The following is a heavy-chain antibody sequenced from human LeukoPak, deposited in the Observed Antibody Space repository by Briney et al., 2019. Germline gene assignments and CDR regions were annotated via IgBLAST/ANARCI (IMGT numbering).Heavy chain of an antibody. CDR1: GYTFTGYY. V-gene: IGHV1-2*02. J-gene: IGHJ6*03. CDR3: ARGRNTAIPYYYYYMDV. D-gene: IGHD5-18*01. CDR2: INPNSGGT. Sequence: GASVKVSCKASGYTFTGYYMHWVRQAPGQGLEWMGWINPNSGGTNYAQKFQGRVTMTRDTSISTAYMELSRLRSDDTAVYYCARGRNTAIPYYYYYMDVWGKGTTVTVSS.